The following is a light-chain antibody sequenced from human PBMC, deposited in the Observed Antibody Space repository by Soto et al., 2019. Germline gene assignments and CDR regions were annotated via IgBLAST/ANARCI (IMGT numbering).Light chain of an antibody. Sequence: QLVLTQPASVSASPGQSITISCTGTSSDVGDYNYVSWYQQHPGKAPKLMIYEVNSRPSGVSNRFSGSKSGNTASLTISGLQAEDEADYYCSSYISSSTLVVFGGGTKVTVL. V-gene: IGLV2-14*01. CDR2: EVN. J-gene: IGLJ2*01. CDR3: SSYISSSTLVV. CDR1: SSDVGDYNY.